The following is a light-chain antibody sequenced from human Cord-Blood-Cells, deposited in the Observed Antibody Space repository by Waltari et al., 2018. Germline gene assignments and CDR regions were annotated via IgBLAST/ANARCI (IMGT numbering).Light chain of an antibody. V-gene: IGLV2-23*01. J-gene: IGLJ3*02. CDR1: SRDVGSYNL. Sequence: QSALTQPASVSGSPGPSITISCPGTSRDVGSYNLVSWYQQHPGKAPKLMIYEGSKRPSGVSNRFSGSKSGNTASLTISGLQAEDEADYYCCSYAGSSTFWVFGGGTKLTVL. CDR2: EGS. CDR3: CSYAGSSTFWV.